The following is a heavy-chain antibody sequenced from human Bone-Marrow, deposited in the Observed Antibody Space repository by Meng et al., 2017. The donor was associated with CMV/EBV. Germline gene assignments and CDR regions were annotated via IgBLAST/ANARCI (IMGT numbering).Heavy chain of an antibody. CDR1: EFSFSSCS. CDR3: AKDSYYDSSGGFDY. Sequence: GESLKISCAASEFSFSSCSMNWVRQAPGKGLEWVSAISGSGGSTYYADSVKGRFTISRDNSKNTLYLQMNSLRAEDTAVYYCAKDSYYDSSGGFDYWGQGTLVTVSS. V-gene: IGHV3-23*01. J-gene: IGHJ4*02. D-gene: IGHD3-22*01. CDR2: ISGSGGST.